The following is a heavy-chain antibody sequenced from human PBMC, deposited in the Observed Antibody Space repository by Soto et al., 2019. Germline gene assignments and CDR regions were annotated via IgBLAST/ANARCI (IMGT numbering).Heavy chain of an antibody. J-gene: IGHJ3*02. CDR3: ARAVYFEAFEI. Sequence: ASVKVSCKASGYIFTGYYIHWVRQAPGQGLEWMGLINPNSGGTTYAQKFQGRVTLTRDTSMTTAYMELNRLRSDDTAMYYCARAVYFEAFEIWGQGTMVTVSS. V-gene: IGHV1-2*02. D-gene: IGHD3-9*01. CDR2: INPNSGGT. CDR1: GYIFTGYY.